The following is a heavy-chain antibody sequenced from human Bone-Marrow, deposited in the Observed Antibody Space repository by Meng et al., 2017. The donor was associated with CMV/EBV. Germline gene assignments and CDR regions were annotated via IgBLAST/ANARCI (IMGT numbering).Heavy chain of an antibody. CDR1: GGSISSSSYY. D-gene: IGHD2-2*02. CDR2: IYYSGST. V-gene: IGHV4-39*07. J-gene: IGHJ6*02. Sequence: SETLSLTCTVSGGSISSSSYYWGWIRQPPGKGLEWIGSIYYSGSTYYNPSLKSRVTISVDTSKNQFSLKLSSVTAADPAVYYCARLGYCSSTSCYTVYYYGMDVWGQGTTVTVSS. CDR3: ARLGYCSSTSCYTVYYYGMDV.